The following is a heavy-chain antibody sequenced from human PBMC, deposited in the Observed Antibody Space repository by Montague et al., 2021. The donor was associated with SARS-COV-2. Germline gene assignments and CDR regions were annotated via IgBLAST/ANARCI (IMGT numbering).Heavy chain of an antibody. CDR3: ARVSLAAAATRSDY. D-gene: IGHD6-13*01. CDR2: IYYSGST. J-gene: IGHJ4*02. V-gene: IGHV4-61*08. Sequence: SETLSLTRTVSGGSVSSGGYDWSWIRQPPGKGLEWIGYIYYSGSTNYNPSLKSRVTISLDTSKNQFSLKLTSVTAADTAVYYCARVSLAAAATRSDYWGQGTLVTVSS. CDR1: GGSVSSGGYD.